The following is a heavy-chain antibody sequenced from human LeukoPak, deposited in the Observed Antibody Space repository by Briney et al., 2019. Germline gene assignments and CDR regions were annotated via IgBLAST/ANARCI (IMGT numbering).Heavy chain of an antibody. Sequence: GGSLRLSCAASGFTFSSYAMHWVRQAPGKGLEWVAVISYDGSNKYYADSVKGRFTISRDNSRNTLYLQMNSLRAEDTAVYYCAREHSIAVAGTLDYWGQGTLVTVSS. J-gene: IGHJ4*02. V-gene: IGHV3-30-3*01. CDR2: ISYDGSNK. CDR1: GFTFSSYA. CDR3: AREHSIAVAGTLDY. D-gene: IGHD6-19*01.